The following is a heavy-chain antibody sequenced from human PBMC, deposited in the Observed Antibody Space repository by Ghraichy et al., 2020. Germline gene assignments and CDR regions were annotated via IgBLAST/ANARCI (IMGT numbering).Heavy chain of an antibody. D-gene: IGHD6-6*01. CDR1: GGSFSGYH. CDR3: ARSIAALFDY. J-gene: IGHJ4*02. V-gene: IGHV4-34*01. Sequence: SETLSLTCAVYGGSFSGYHWSWIRQPPGKGLEWIGEINHSGSTNYNPSLKSRVTISVDTSKNQFSLKLSSVTAADTAVYYCARSIAALFDYWGQGTLVTVSS. CDR2: INHSGST.